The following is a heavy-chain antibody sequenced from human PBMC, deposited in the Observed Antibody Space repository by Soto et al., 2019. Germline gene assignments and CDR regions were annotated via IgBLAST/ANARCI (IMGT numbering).Heavy chain of an antibody. J-gene: IGHJ6*02. V-gene: IGHV4-61*01. CDR1: GGSVSSGSYY. Sequence: SETLSLTCTVSGGSVSSGSYYWSWIRQPPGKGLEWIGYIYYSGSTNYNASLKSRVTISVDTSKNQFSLKLSSVTAADTAVYYCARVRLRYFDWGPMDVWGQGTTVTVSS. D-gene: IGHD3-9*01. CDR2: IYYSGST. CDR3: ARVRLRYFDWGPMDV.